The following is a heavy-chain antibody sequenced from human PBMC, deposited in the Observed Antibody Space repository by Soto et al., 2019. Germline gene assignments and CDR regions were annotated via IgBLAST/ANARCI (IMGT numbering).Heavy chain of an antibody. CDR2: INHSGST. J-gene: IGHJ4*02. Sequence: SETLSLTCAVYGGSFSGYYWSWIRQPPGKGLEWIGEINHSGSTNYNPSLKSRVTMSVDTSKNQFSLKLSSVTAADTAVYYCARGQGAGTSTHFDYWGQRTLVTVSS. D-gene: IGHD6-13*01. CDR3: ARGQGAGTSTHFDY. CDR1: GGSFSGYY. V-gene: IGHV4-34*01.